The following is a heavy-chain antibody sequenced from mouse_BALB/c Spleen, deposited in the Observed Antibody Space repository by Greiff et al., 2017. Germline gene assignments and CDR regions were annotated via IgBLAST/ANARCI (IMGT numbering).Heavy chain of an antibody. V-gene: IGHV5-12-2*01. Sequence: DVQLVESGGGLVQPGGSLKLSCAASGFTFSSYTMSWVRQTPEKRLEWVAYISNGGGSTYYPDTVKGRFTISRDNAKNTLYLQMSSLKSEDTAMYYCARRYGYDQAWFAYWGQGTLVTVSA. CDR3: ARRYGYDQAWFAY. J-gene: IGHJ3*01. D-gene: IGHD2-2*01. CDR2: ISNGGGST. CDR1: GFTFSSYT.